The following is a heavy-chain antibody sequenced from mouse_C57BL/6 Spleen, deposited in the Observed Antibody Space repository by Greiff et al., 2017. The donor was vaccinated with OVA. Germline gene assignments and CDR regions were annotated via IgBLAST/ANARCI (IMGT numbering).Heavy chain of an antibody. J-gene: IGHJ3*01. V-gene: IGHV1-80*01. CDR3: AREEPYYYGSSPY. Sequence: VQLKESGAELVKPGASVKISCKASGYAFSSYWMNWVKQRPGKGLEWIGQIYPGDGDTNYNGKFKGKATLTADKSSSTAYMQLSSLTSEDSAVYFCAREEPYYYGSSPYWGQGTLVTVSA. CDR1: GYAFSSYW. CDR2: IYPGDGDT. D-gene: IGHD1-1*01.